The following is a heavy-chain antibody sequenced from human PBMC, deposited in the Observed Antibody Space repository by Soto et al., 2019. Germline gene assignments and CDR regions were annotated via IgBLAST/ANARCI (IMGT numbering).Heavy chain of an antibody. CDR3: AKDHRPSGSGYYREYFQH. CDR1: GFTFSSYA. CDR2: ISGSGGST. J-gene: IGHJ1*01. D-gene: IGHD3-22*01. V-gene: IGHV3-23*01. Sequence: EVQLLESGGGLVQPGGSLRLSCAASGFTFSSYAMSWVRQAPGTGLEWVSAISGSGGSTYYADSVKGRFTISRDNSKNTLYLQMSSLRAEDTAVYYCAKDHRPSGSGYYREYFQHWGQGTLVTVSS.